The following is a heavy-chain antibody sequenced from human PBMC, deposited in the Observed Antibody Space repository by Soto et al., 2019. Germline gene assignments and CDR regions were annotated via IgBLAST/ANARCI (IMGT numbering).Heavy chain of an antibody. J-gene: IGHJ5*02. CDR2: IYYTGNT. D-gene: IGHD2-15*01. CDR1: GDSSVSSSSYY. V-gene: IGHV4-39*07. Sequence: PSETLSLACTVSGDSSVSSSSYYWGWIRQPPGKGLEWIGSIYYTGNTFYSPSFRSRLTISVDTSKSQFSLKLRSVTAEDTAVYHCAKNQGVELVPLATVDWFDPWGQGSVVTVSS. CDR3: AKNQGVELVPLATVDWFDP.